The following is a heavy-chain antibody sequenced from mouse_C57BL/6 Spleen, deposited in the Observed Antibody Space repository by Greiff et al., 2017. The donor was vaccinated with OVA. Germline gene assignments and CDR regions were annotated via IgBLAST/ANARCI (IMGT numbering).Heavy chain of an antibody. CDR2: INPNKGGN. D-gene: IGHD2-4*01. V-gene: IGHV1-18*01. J-gene: IGHJ4*01. CDR1: GYTFTDYN. Sequence: EVQLQQSGPELVKPGASVKLPCKASGYTFTDYNMDWVKQSHGKSLEWIGDINPNKGGNRYNQKFKGKATLTVYKSSSTAYMELRSLTSEDTAVYDCARTGDYDCDEGAMDYWGKGTSVTVSS. CDR3: ARTGDYDCDEGAMDY.